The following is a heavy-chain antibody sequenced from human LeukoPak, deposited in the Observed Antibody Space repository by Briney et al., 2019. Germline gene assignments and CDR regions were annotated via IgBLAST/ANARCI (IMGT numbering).Heavy chain of an antibody. J-gene: IGHJ6*02. CDR3: ARDETIVVVPAAMEGYYYYGMDV. CDR1: GFTFSSYG. D-gene: IGHD2-2*01. V-gene: IGHV3-33*01. CDR2: IWYDGSNK. Sequence: PGGSLRLSCAASGFTFSSYGMHWVRQAPGKGLEWVAVIWYDGSNKYYADSVKGRFTISRDNSKNTLYLQMNSLRAEDTAVYYCARDETIVVVPAAMEGYYYYGMDVWGQGTTVTVSS.